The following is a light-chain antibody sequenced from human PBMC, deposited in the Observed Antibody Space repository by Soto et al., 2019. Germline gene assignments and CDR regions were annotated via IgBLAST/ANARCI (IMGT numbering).Light chain of an antibody. Sequence: DIQMTQSPFSLSAPVGDRVTITCRASQSISNYLNWYQQKQGKAPKLLIYAASTLQSGVPSRFSGSGSGTDFTLTISSLQPEDFATYYCQQSYSTPRTFGQGTKVDIK. CDR1: QSISNY. CDR3: QQSYSTPRT. CDR2: AAS. V-gene: IGKV1-39*01. J-gene: IGKJ1*01.